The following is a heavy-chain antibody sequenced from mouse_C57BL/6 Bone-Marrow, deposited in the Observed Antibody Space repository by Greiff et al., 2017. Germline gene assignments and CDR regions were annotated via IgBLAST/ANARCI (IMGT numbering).Heavy chain of an antibody. CDR1: GYTFTSYW. Sequence: QVQLQQPGAELVKPGASVKVSCKASGYTFTSYWMHWVKQRPGQGLEWIGRIHPSDSDTNYNQKFKGKATLTVDKSSSTAYMQLSSLTSEAAAVYYDAISLDCSNYGAWFAYWGQGTLVTVSA. J-gene: IGHJ3*01. CDR3: AISLDCSNYGAWFAY. CDR2: IHPSDSDT. V-gene: IGHV1-74*01. D-gene: IGHD2-5*01.